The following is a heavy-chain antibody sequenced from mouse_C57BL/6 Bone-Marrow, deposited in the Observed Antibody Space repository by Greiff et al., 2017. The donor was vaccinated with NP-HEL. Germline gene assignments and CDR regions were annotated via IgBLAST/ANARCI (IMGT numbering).Heavy chain of an antibody. CDR2: IHPNSGST. CDR1: GYTFTSYW. D-gene: IGHD2-3*01. Sequence: VQLQQSGAELVKPGASVKLSRKASGYTFTSYWMHWVKQRPGQGLEWIGMIHPNSGSTNYNEKFKSKATLTVDKSSSTAYMQLSSLTSEDSAVYCCARSDGYYVWFAYWGQGTLVTVSA. V-gene: IGHV1-64*01. CDR3: ARSDGYYVWFAY. J-gene: IGHJ3*01.